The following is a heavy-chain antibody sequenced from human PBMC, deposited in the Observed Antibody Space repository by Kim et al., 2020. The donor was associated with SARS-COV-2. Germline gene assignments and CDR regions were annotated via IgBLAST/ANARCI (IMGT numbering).Heavy chain of an antibody. CDR2: ISYDGSNK. Sequence: GGSLRLSCAASGFTFSSYGMHWVRQAPGKGLEWVAVISYDGSNKYYADSVKGRFTISRDNSKNTLYLQMNSLRAEDTAVYYCAKDPSTGDYGGYYFDYWGQGTLVTVSS. CDR3: AKDPSTGDYGGYYFDY. V-gene: IGHV3-30*18. CDR1: GFTFSSYG. J-gene: IGHJ4*02. D-gene: IGHD4-17*01.